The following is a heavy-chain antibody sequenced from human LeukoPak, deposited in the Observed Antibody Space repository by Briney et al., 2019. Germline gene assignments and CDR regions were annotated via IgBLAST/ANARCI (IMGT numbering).Heavy chain of an antibody. D-gene: IGHD3-10*01. Sequence: SETLSLTCAVYGGSFSGYYWSWIRQPPGKGLEWIGEINHSGSTNYNPSLKSRVTISVDTSKNQFSLKLSSVTAADTAVYYCARGTWYYYGSGSYWAAWGQGTLVTVSS. CDR2: INHSGST. CDR1: GGSFSGYY. V-gene: IGHV4-34*01. CDR3: ARGTWYYYGSGSYWAA. J-gene: IGHJ5*02.